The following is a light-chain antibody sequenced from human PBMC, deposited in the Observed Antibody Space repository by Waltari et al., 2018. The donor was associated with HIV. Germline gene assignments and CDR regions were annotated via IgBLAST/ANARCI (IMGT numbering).Light chain of an antibody. J-gene: IGKJ1*01. V-gene: IGKV2-30*01. CDR1: QSLIYSDGNTY. Sequence: DVVLTQSPVSLPVTLGQPASISCRSSQSLIYSDGNTYLNWFHQRPGQSPRRLIYKVSNRDCGVPDRFSGSGSGAEFTLKISRVEAEDVGVYYCMQGTDWPRTFGQGTKVEIK. CDR2: KVS. CDR3: MQGTDWPRT.